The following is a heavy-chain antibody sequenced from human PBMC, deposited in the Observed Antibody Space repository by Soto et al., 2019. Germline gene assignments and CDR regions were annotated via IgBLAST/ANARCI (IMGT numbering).Heavy chain of an antibody. CDR1: GYTFTSYG. J-gene: IGHJ6*02. CDR2: ISGHNGNT. D-gene: IGHD3-10*01. V-gene: IGHV1-18*04. Sequence: QVQLVQSGAEVKKPGASVKVSCKASGYTFTSYGVSWVRQAPGQGLEWMGWISGHNGNTHYAQKLQGRVTMTPVTSKSTAYMELRSLTSDDTAVYYCARAGKYYYGSGSPYYYGMDVWGQGITVTVSS. CDR3: ARAGKYYYGSGSPYYYGMDV.